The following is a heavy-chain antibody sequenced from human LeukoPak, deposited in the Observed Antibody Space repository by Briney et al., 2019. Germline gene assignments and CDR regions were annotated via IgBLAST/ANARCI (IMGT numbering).Heavy chain of an antibody. Sequence: GGSLRLSCAASGFTFSSYAMSWVRQAPGKGLEWVSAISGSGGSTYYADSVRGRFTISRDNSKNTLHLQMNSLRAEDTAVYYCAKDGDILTGFDYWGQGTLVTVSS. J-gene: IGHJ4*02. D-gene: IGHD3-9*01. CDR2: ISGSGGST. CDR1: GFTFSSYA. CDR3: AKDGDILTGFDY. V-gene: IGHV3-23*01.